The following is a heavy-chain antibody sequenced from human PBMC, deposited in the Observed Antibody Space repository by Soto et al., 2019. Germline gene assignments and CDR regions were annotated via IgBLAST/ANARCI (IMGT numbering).Heavy chain of an antibody. Sequence: SQTLSLTCAISGDSVSSNSAAWNWIRQSPSRGLEWLGRTYYRSKWYNDYEVSVKSRITINPDTSKNQFSLQLNSLTPEDTAVYYCARALGYCSGGSCSDHDAFDIWGQGTMVTVSS. CDR2: TYYRSKWYN. CDR1: GDSVSSNSAA. D-gene: IGHD2-15*01. V-gene: IGHV6-1*01. CDR3: ARALGYCSGGSCSDHDAFDI. J-gene: IGHJ3*02.